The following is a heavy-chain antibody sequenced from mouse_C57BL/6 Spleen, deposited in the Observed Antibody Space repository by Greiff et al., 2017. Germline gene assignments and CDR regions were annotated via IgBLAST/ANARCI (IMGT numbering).Heavy chain of an antibody. Sequence: VQLQQPGAELVKPGASVKLSCKASGYTFTSYWMQWVKQRPGQGLEWIGEIDPSDSYTNYNQKFKGKATLTVYTSSSTAYMQLSSLTSEDAAVYYCARLDGYPCAYWGQGTLVTVSA. V-gene: IGHV1-50*01. CDR2: IDPSDSYT. CDR1: GYTFTSYW. CDR3: ARLDGYPCAY. J-gene: IGHJ3*01. D-gene: IGHD2-3*01.